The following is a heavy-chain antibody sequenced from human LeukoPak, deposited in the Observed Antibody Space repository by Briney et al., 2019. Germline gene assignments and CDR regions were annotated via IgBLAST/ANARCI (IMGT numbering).Heavy chain of an antibody. D-gene: IGHD3-9*01. V-gene: IGHV3-21*01. CDR3: ARERQSLIGYYIGPDAFDI. CDR2: ISSSGTYI. J-gene: IGHJ3*02. CDR1: GFTFSIYN. Sequence: GGSLRLSCAASGFTFSIYNMNWVRQAPGKGLEWVSSISSSGTYIYYADSVKGRFTISRDTAKNSLYLQMNSLRAEDTAVYYCARERQSLIGYYIGPDAFDIWGQGTMVTVSS.